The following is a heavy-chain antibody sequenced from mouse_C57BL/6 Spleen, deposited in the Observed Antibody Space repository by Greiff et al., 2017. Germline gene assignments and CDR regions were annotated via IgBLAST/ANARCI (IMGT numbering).Heavy chain of an antibody. J-gene: IGHJ4*01. CDR1: GYAFTNYL. V-gene: IGHV1-54*01. D-gene: IGHD1-1*01. CDR3: ARGYGSSGVYYAMDY. Sequence: QVQLKESGAELVRPGTSVKVSCKASGYAFTNYLIEWVKQRPGQGLEWIGVINPGSGGTNYNEKFKGKATLTADKSSSTAYMQLSSLTSEDSAVYFCARGYGSSGVYYAMDYWGQGTSVTVSS. CDR2: INPGSGGT.